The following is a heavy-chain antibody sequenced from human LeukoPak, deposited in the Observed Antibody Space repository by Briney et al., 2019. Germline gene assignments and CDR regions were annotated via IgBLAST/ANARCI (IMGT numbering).Heavy chain of an antibody. CDR1: GYTFTGYY. Sequence: ASVKDSCKASGYTFTGYYMHWVRQAPGQGLEWMGWINPNSGGTNYAQKFQGRVTMTRDTSISTAYMELSRLRSDDTAVYYCARSSDSSGYYLGGDAFDIWGQGTMVTVSS. D-gene: IGHD3-22*01. V-gene: IGHV1-2*02. J-gene: IGHJ3*02. CDR3: ARSSDSSGYYLGGDAFDI. CDR2: INPNSGGT.